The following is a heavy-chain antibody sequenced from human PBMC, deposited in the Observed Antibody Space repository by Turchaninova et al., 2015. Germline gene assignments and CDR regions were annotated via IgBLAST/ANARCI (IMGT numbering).Heavy chain of an antibody. V-gene: IGHV5-10-1*03. D-gene: IGHD6-13*01. CDR1: GYSFTSYW. CDR3: VGSSRVRYYYGMDV. Sequence: EVQLVQSGAEVKKPGESLRISCKGSGYSFTSYWISWVRQMPGKGLEWRGRSDPSAAYTNYSPSFNGHVTIYAHTSISTCYLQLGSLKASATAMYYCVGSSRVRYYYGMDVWGQGTTVTVSS. J-gene: IGHJ6*02. CDR2: SDPSAAYT.